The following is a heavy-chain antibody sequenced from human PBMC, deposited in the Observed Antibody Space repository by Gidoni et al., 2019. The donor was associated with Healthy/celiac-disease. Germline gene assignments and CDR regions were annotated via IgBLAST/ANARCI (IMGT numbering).Heavy chain of an antibody. V-gene: IGHV5-51*03. CDR1: GYSFTSYW. Sequence: EVQLVQSGAEVKKPGESLKISCKGSGYSFTSYWIGWVRQMPGKGLEWMVIIYPGDSDTRYSPSFQGQGTISADKSISTAYLQWSSLKASDTAMYYCARLGYYDSSGYLSPLGYWGQGTLVTVSS. D-gene: IGHD3-22*01. CDR3: ARLGYYDSSGYLSPLGY. J-gene: IGHJ4*02. CDR2: IYPGDSDT.